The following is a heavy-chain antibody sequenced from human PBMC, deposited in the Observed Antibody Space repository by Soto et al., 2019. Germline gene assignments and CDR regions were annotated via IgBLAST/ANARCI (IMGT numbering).Heavy chain of an antibody. Sequence: QVQLVQSGAEVKKPGASVKVSCTASGYTFGSHYIQWVRQAPGQGLEWMGIMNPNGGSTSYAQTFEGRVTMTRDTSTRTVHMELRGLKSDDTAIYFCARKRFLGHFGLGVWGQGTAIIVSS. CDR3: ARKRFLGHFGLGV. CDR2: MNPNGGST. V-gene: IGHV1-46*01. D-gene: IGHD3-3*01. J-gene: IGHJ6*02. CDR1: GYTFGSHY.